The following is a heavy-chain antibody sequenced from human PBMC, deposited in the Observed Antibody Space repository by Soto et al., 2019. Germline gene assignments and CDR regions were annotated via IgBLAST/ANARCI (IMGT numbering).Heavy chain of an antibody. D-gene: IGHD6-13*01. CDR3: AKAGAADSDAFDI. CDR1: GYTFTSYA. V-gene: IGHV1-3*01. Sequence: ASVKVSCKASGYTFTSYAMHWVRQAPGQRLEWVGWINAGNGNTKYSQKFQGGVTITRDTSASTAYMELSSLRPEDTAVYYCAKAGAADSDAFDIWGQGTMVTVSS. J-gene: IGHJ3*02. CDR2: INAGNGNT.